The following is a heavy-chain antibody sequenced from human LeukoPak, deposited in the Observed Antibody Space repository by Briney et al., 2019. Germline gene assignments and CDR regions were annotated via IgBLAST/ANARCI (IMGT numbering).Heavy chain of an antibody. CDR1: GFTFSDYS. D-gene: IGHD5-24*01. V-gene: IGHV3-48*01. CDR2: IGIDSGNT. J-gene: IGHJ4*02. Sequence: GGSLRLSCAASGFTFSDYSMNWVRQAPGKGLEWISYIGIDSGNTNYADSVKGRFTISGDKAKNSLYLQMNSLRVEDTAVYYCARDYKYAFDNWGQGTLVTISS. CDR3: ARDYKYAFDN.